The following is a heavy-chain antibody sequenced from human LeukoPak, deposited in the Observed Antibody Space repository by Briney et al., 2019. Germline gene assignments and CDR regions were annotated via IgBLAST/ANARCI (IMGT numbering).Heavy chain of an antibody. CDR2: IYTSGST. CDR3: ARDVAIFGVVDAFDI. D-gene: IGHD3-3*02. J-gene: IGHJ3*02. Sequence: PSQTLSLTCTVSGGSISSGSYYWSWIRQPAGKGLEWIGRIYTSGSTNYNPSLKSRVTISEDTSKNQFSLKLSSVTAADTAVYYCARDVAIFGVVDAFDIWGQGTMVTVSS. CDR1: GGSISSGSYY. V-gene: IGHV4-61*02.